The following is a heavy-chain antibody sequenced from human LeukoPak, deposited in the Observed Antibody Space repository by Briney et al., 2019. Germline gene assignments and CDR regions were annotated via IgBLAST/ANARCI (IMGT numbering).Heavy chain of an antibody. CDR3: ARGPYCSSTSCSDAFDI. Sequence: SETLSLTCAVYGGSFSGYYWSWIRQPPGKGLEWIGEIDHSGSTNYNPSLKSRVTMSVDTSKNQFSLKLSSVTAADTAVYYCARGPYCSSTSCSDAFDIWGQGTMVTVSS. V-gene: IGHV4-34*01. J-gene: IGHJ3*02. CDR1: GGSFSGYY. CDR2: IDHSGST. D-gene: IGHD2-2*01.